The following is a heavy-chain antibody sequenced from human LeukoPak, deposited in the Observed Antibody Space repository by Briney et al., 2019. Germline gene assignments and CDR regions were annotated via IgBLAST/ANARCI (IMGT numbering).Heavy chain of an antibody. D-gene: IGHD3-16*02. V-gene: IGHV3-48*03. Sequence: GGSLRLSCAASGFTFSSYEMNWVRQAPGKGLEWVSYISSSGSTIYYADSVKGRLTISRDNAKNSLYLQMNSLRAEDTAVYYCARVQRRLGELSSPTDYWGQGTLVTVSS. CDR2: ISSSGSTI. J-gene: IGHJ4*02. CDR1: GFTFSSYE. CDR3: ARVQRRLGELSSPTDY.